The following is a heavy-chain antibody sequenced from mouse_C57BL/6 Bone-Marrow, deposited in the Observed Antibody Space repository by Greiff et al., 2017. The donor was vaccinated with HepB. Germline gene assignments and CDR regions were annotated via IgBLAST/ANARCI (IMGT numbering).Heavy chain of an antibody. CDR3: ARARVQRSFAY. V-gene: IGHV3-6*01. Sequence: EVQRVESGPGLVKPSQSLSLTCSVTGYSITSGYYWNWIRQFPGNKLEWMGYISYDGSNNYNPSLKNRISITRDTSKNQFFLKLNSVTTEDTATYYCARARVQRSFAYWGQGTLVTVSA. CDR2: ISYDGSN. J-gene: IGHJ3*01. CDR1: GYSITSGYY.